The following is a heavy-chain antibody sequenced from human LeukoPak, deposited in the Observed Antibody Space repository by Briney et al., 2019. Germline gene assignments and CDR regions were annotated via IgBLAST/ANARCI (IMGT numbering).Heavy chain of an antibody. CDR2: IYTSGST. CDR3: ARGVFERAVLWFGELFRSGNAFDI. J-gene: IGHJ3*02. V-gene: IGHV4-4*09. CDR1: GGSISSYY. D-gene: IGHD3-10*01. Sequence: SETLSLTCTVSGGSISSYYWSWIRQPPGKGLEWIGYIYTSGSTNYNPSLESRVTISVVTSKTQFSLKLSSVTAADTAVYYCARGVFERAVLWFGELFRSGNAFDIWGQGTMVTVSS.